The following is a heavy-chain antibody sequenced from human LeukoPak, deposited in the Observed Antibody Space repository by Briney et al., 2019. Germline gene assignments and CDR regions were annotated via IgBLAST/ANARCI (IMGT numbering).Heavy chain of an antibody. CDR3: ARLADVGAFDY. CDR1: GYTFTSYG. D-gene: IGHD6-19*01. V-gene: IGHV1-18*04. CDR2: ISAHNGNT. Sequence: ASVKVYCKASGYTFTSYGISWVRQAPGQGLEWMGWISAHNGNTNYARKLQGRVTMTTDTSTSTAYMELRSLRSDDTAVYYCARLADVGAFDYWGQGTLVTVSS. J-gene: IGHJ4*02.